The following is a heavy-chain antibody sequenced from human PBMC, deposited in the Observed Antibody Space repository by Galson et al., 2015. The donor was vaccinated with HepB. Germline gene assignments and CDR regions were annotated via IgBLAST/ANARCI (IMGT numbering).Heavy chain of an antibody. J-gene: IGHJ6*02. Sequence: SVKVSCKVSGYTLTELSMHWVRQAPGKGLEWMGGFDPEDGETIYAQKFQGRVTMTEDTSTDTAYMELSSLRSEDTAVYYCASVRFLEWLPPYYYGMDVWGQGTTVTVSS. CDR1: GYTLTELS. V-gene: IGHV1-24*01. CDR3: ASVRFLEWLPPYYYGMDV. D-gene: IGHD3-3*01. CDR2: FDPEDGET.